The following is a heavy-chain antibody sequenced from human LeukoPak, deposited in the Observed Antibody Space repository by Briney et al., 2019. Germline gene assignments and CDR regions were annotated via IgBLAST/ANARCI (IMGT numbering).Heavy chain of an antibody. CDR2: ISWNSGSI. V-gene: IGHV3-9*01. D-gene: IGHD1-26*01. Sequence: GGSLRLSCAASGFTFDDYAMHWVRQAPGKGLEWVSGISWNSGSIGYADTVKGRFTISRDNAKNSLYLQMNSLRAEDTALYYCARAEPEWELNWKFQIEFDYWGQGTLVTVSS. CDR1: GFTFDDYA. CDR3: ARAEPEWELNWKFQIEFDY. J-gene: IGHJ4*02.